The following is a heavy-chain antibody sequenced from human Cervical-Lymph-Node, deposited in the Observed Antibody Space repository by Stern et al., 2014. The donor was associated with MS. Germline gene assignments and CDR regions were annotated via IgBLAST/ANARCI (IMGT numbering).Heavy chain of an antibody. CDR1: GFTFSHYS. CDR2: ISNNSTHT. J-gene: IGHJ4*02. V-gene: IGHV3-21*01. Sequence: MQLVQSGGGLVKPGESLRLSCDASGFTFSHYSINWVRQAPGKGLEWISSISNNSTHTYYADSVEGRFTISRDSAKDSVSLHMVSLRAEETAVYYCARARVGDYAHSPHLDSWGQGTLVTVSS. CDR3: ARARVGDYAHSPHLDS. D-gene: IGHD4-17*01.